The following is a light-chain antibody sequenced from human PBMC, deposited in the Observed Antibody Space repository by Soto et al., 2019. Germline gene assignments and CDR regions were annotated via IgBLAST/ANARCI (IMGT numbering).Light chain of an antibody. Sequence: YELTQPPSVSVAPGQTARITCGGSNIGRKSVHWYQQKPGQAPVVVVYDDRDRPSVIPERFSCSNSGNTATLTISRVEAGDEADYYCQLWDSNSDHVVFGGGTQLTVL. CDR1: NIGRKS. V-gene: IGLV3-21*02. CDR2: DDR. J-gene: IGLJ2*01. CDR3: QLWDSNSDHVV.